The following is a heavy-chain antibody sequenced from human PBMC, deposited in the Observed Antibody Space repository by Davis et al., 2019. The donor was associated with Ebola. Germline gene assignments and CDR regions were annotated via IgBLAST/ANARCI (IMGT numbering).Heavy chain of an antibody. CDR2: IIPNSGSA. Sequence: AASVTVSCTASGSAFRAYGFSWVRRAPGHGLEWMGGIIPNSGSANYAQKFQGRVAITADESATSVYMELSSLRSEDTAMYYCVRDYSSRWYGWFDPWGQGTLVTVSS. CDR1: GSAFRAYG. V-gene: IGHV1-69*13. CDR3: VRDYSSRWYGWFDP. J-gene: IGHJ5*02. D-gene: IGHD4-11*01.